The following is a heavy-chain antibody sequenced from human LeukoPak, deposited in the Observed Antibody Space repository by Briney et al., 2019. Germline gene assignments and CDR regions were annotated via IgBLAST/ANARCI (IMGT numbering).Heavy chain of an antibody. CDR1: GYSFTSYW. D-gene: IGHD3-16*01. J-gene: IGHJ6*02. V-gene: IGHV5-51*01. CDR2: IYPGDSDT. Sequence: GVSLKISCKGSGYSFTSYWIGWVRQMPGKGLEWMGIIYPGDSDTRYSPSFQGQVTISADKSISTAYLQWSSLKASDTAMYYCARRSTFGVYGMDVWGQGTTVTVSS. CDR3: ARRSTFGVYGMDV.